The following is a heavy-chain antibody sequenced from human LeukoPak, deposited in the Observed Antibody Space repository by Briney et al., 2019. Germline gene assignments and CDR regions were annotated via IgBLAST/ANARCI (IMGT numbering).Heavy chain of an antibody. J-gene: IGHJ6*03. CDR1: GFSFSTYD. CDR2: IKQDGSEK. Sequence: PGGSLRLSCAASGFSFSTYDMNWVRQAPGKGLEWVANIKQDGSEKYYVDSVKGRFTISRDNAKNSLYLQMNSLRAEDTAVYYCARHVTFNYYYYYMDVWGKGTTVTISS. V-gene: IGHV3-7*01. D-gene: IGHD2/OR15-2a*01. CDR3: ARHVTFNYYYYYMDV.